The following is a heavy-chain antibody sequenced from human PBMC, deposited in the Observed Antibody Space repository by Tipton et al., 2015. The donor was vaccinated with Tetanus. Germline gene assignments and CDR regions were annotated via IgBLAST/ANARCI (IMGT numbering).Heavy chain of an antibody. J-gene: IGHJ4*02. D-gene: IGHD2-15*01. CDR1: GFIFSSYG. Sequence: SLRLSCAASGFIFSSYGIHWVRQAPGKGLEWVAVSWYDGTDKYYADSVKGRFTISRDNSKNTLYLQMNSLRAEDTAVYYCAGEAGCSGGSCFPGGFGNWGQGTQVTVSS. CDR3: AGEAGCSGGSCFPGGFGN. V-gene: IGHV3-33*01. CDR2: SWYDGTDK.